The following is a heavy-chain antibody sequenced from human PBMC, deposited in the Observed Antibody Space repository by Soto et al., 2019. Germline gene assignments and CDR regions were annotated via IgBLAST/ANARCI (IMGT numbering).Heavy chain of an antibody. J-gene: IGHJ5*02. V-gene: IGHV3-74*01. CDR1: GLTFSSYW. CDR3: ARDDGTGTYYTPS. Sequence: EEQLVESGGGLVQPGGSLRLSCAASGLTFSSYWMHWVRQDPGKGLVWVSRIKRDGSDTSYAGSVKGRFTISRDNAKSILYLQMNSLRAEDTAVYYCARDDGTGTYYTPSWGQGTLVTVSS. D-gene: IGHD3-10*01. CDR2: IKRDGSDT.